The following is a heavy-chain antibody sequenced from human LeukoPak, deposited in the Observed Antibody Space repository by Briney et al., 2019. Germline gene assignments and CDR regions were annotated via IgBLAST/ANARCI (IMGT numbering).Heavy chain of an antibody. CDR3: ARGRITMVRGYFDY. D-gene: IGHD3-10*01. CDR1: GGSISSSSYY. J-gene: IGHJ4*02. Sequence: SETLSLTCTVSGGSISSSSYYWGWIRQPPGKGLEWIGEINHSGSTNYNPSLKSRVTISADTSKNQFSLKLSSVTAADTAVYYCARGRITMVRGYFDYWGQGTLVTVSS. CDR2: INHSGST. V-gene: IGHV4-39*07.